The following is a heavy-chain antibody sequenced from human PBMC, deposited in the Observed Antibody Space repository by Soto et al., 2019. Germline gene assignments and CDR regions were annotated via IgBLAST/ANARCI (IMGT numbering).Heavy chain of an antibody. CDR2: TSSSGGST. CDR3: AKDGRDGSGSYYSDD. V-gene: IGHV3-23*01. J-gene: IGHJ4*02. Sequence: EVQLLESGGGLVQPGGSLRLSCAASGFTFSSYAMSWVRQAPGKGLEWVSTTSSSGGSTYYADSVKGRFTISRDNSKNTFYLQMNSLRAEDMAVYYCAKDGRDGSGSYYSDDWGQGTLVTVSS. D-gene: IGHD3-10*01. CDR1: GFTFSSYA.